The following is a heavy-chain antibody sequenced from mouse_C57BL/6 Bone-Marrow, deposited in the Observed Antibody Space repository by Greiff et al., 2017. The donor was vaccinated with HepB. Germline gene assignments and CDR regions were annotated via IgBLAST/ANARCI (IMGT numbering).Heavy chain of an antibody. Sequence: QVHVKQSGAELVRPGASVTLSCKASGYTFTDYEMHWVKQTPVHGLEWIGAIDPETGGTAYNQKFKGKAILTADKSSSTAYMELRSLTSEDSAVYYCTRGDYGNYGGGFDYWGQGTTLTVSS. D-gene: IGHD2-1*01. CDR1: GYTFTDYE. J-gene: IGHJ2*01. V-gene: IGHV1-15*01. CDR3: TRGDYGNYGGGFDY. CDR2: IDPETGGT.